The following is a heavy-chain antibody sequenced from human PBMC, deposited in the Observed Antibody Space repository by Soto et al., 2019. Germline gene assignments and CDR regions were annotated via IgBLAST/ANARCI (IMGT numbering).Heavy chain of an antibody. CDR1: GGTFVSYA. V-gene: IGHV1-69*13. J-gene: IGHJ4*02. CDR3: ASGSLQAVAAPVDY. CDR2: IIPIFGTA. D-gene: IGHD6-19*01. Sequence: SVRGSCQASGGTFVSYAISWVREAPGQGLDWMGGIIPIFGTANYAQKFQGRVTITADESTSTAYMELSSLRSEDTAVYYCASGSLQAVAAPVDYWGQGTLVTVS.